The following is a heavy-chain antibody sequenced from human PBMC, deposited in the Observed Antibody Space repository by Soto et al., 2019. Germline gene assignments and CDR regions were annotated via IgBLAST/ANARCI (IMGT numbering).Heavy chain of an antibody. CDR1: GLSSNRNY. Sequence: EVQLVESGGDLVQPGGSLTLSWEPPGLSSNRNYMGGVRKPQGKGLEGVSLIQSGGTTYYAGSVKGRFTISRDFSENTLFLQMNSLRVEDTAVYYCTRDDVHCNGVRCYGVPMDVWGKGTTVTVSA. D-gene: IGHD2-15*01. CDR3: TRDDVHCNGVRCYGVPMDV. CDR2: IQSGGTT. J-gene: IGHJ6*04. V-gene: IGHV3-66*01.